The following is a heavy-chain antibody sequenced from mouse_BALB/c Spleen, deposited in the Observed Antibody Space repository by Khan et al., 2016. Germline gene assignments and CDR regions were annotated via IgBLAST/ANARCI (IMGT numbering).Heavy chain of an antibody. J-gene: IGHJ4*01. CDR3: TRRGIAMDY. CDR1: GFTLSDAW. CDR2: IRTNANNHAT. Sequence: EVKLEESGGGLVQPGGSMKLSCTASGFTLSDAWMDWVRQSPEKGLEWVAEIRTNANNHATYYAESVKGRFSISRADSKSSVYLQMNSLRPEDTGIYYCTRRGIAMDYWGQGTSVTVSS. V-gene: IGHV6-6*01.